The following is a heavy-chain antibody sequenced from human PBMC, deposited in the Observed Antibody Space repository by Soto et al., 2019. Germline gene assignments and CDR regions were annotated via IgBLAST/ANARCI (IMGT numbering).Heavy chain of an antibody. J-gene: IGHJ4*02. CDR1: GLTFSTNT. D-gene: IGHD3-10*01. Sequence: EVQLVESGGGFVQRGGSLRLSCAVSGLTFSTNTINWFRQAPGKGLEWVSYISTSSTAIYYADSVKGRFTISRDDAKSSLYLQMNSLRDEDTAVYYCVITDSGRERGYWGQGTLVTVSS. V-gene: IGHV3-48*02. CDR3: VITDSGRERGY. CDR2: ISTSSTAI.